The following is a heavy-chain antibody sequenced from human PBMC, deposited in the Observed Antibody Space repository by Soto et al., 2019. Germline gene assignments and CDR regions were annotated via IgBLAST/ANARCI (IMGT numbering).Heavy chain of an antibody. D-gene: IGHD3-10*01. CDR1: GFNITSSA. CDR2: IVVGSGNT. V-gene: IGHV1-58*02. J-gene: IGHJ6*02. CDR3: VRQGFGALHGLVDV. Sequence: PSMKGSCNTSGFNITSSAMQWVRQARGQRLEWIGRIVVGSGNTNYAQKFQERVTITRDMSTSTAYMELSSLRSEDTAVYYCVRQGFGALHGLVDVWGQGTTVTVSS.